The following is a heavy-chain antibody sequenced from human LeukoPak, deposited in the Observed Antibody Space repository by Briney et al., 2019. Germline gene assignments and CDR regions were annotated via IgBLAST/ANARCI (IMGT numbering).Heavy chain of an antibody. CDR2: ISSSSSYI. D-gene: IGHD6-19*01. Sequence: GGSLRLSCAASGFTFSSYSMNWVRRAPGKGLEWVSSISSSSSYIYYADSVKGRFTISRDNAKSSLYLQMNSLRAEDTAVYYCARVGRTGYSSGWYSGGAFDIWGQGTMVTVSS. J-gene: IGHJ3*02. CDR1: GFTFSSYS. V-gene: IGHV3-21*01. CDR3: ARVGRTGYSSGWYSGGAFDI.